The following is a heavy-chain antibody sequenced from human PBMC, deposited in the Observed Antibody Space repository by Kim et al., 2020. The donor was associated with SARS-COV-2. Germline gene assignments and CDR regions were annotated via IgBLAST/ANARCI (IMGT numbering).Heavy chain of an antibody. D-gene: IGHD6-19*01. J-gene: IGHJ4*02. CDR2: IWYDGSNK. CDR3: AKVGDYLLGFSSGWSFFDC. Sequence: GGSLRLSCAASGFTFSSYGMHWVRQAPGKGLEWVAVIWYDGSNKYYADSVKGRFTISRDNSKNTLYLQMNSLRAEDTAVYYCAKVGDYLLGFSSGWSFFDCWGQGTLSPSPQ. V-gene: IGHV3-33*06. CDR1: GFTFSSYG.